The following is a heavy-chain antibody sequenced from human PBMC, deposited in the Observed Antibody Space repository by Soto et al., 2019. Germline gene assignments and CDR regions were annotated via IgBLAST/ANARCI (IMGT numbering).Heavy chain of an antibody. CDR1: GFKLNNYG. CDR3: ARDLRVGTPTNWFEP. V-gene: IGHV3-33*01. J-gene: IGHJ5*02. Sequence: QVHLVESGGGVVQPGRSLRLSCAASGFKLNNYGMNWDRQAPGKGLEWVALIWYDAHNKYYADYVKSRFTISRDDSKNTLTLQMNRLRAEDTVVYYCARDLRVGTPTNWFEPGGQATRVTVSS. D-gene: IGHD1-1*01. CDR2: IWYDAHNK.